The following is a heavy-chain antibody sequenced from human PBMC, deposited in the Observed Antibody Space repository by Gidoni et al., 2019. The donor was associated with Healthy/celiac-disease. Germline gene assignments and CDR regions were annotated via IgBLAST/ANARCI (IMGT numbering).Heavy chain of an antibody. CDR2: ST. J-gene: IGHJ4*02. V-gene: IGHV4-4*02. D-gene: IGHD6-19*01. CDR3: ARAAVAGFNFDY. Sequence: STNYNPSLKSRVTISVDKSKNQFSLKLSSVTAADTAVYYCARAAVAGFNFDYWGQGTLVTVSS.